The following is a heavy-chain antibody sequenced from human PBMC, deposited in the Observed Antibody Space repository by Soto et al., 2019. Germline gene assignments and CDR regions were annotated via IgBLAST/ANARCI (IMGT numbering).Heavy chain of an antibody. D-gene: IGHD4-17*01. J-gene: IGHJ4*02. CDR1: GFIFSNAW. CDR2: IKTKTDGGTT. V-gene: IGHV3-15*01. Sequence: EVQLVESGGGLIKPGGSLRLSCAASGFIFSNAWMSWVRQAPGKGLEWLGHIKTKTDGGTTDYAAPVKGRFTISRDDSKTTVYLQMNSLTTEDTAVYYCTTHSAYGGNSFDNWGQGTLVTVSS. CDR3: TTHSAYGGNSFDN.